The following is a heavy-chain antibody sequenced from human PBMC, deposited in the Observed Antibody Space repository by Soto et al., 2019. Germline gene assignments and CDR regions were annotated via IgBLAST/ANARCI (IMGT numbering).Heavy chain of an antibody. Sequence: QVQLVQSGGEVKKPGASVKVSCKASGYTFTSSGISWVRQAPGQGLEWMGWISAYNVNTNYGQKFQGRVTMTTDTSTSTAYMELRSPRSDDTAVYYCARVFGSGTQSAFFFDYWGQGTLVTVSS. J-gene: IGHJ4*02. CDR3: ARVFGSGTQSAFFFDY. D-gene: IGHD3-10*01. CDR2: ISAYNVNT. CDR1: GYTFTSSG. V-gene: IGHV1-18*04.